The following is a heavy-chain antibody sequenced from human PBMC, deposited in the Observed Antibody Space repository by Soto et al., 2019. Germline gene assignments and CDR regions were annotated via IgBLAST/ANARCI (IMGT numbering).Heavy chain of an antibody. J-gene: IGHJ4*02. CDR2: FDPEDGET. CDR3: AKVGGEVSITMVRGVILGY. Sequence: ASVKVSCKVSGYTLTELSMHWVRQAPGKGLEWMGGFDPEDGETIYAQKYQGRVTMTEDTSTDTAYMELSSPRSEDTAVYYCAKVGGEVSITMVRGVILGYWGQGTLVTVSS. V-gene: IGHV1-24*01. CDR1: GYTLTELS. D-gene: IGHD3-10*01.